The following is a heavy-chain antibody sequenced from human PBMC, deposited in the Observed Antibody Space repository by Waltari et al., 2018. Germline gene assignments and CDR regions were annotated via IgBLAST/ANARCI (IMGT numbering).Heavy chain of an antibody. J-gene: IGHJ4*01. CDR2: IKCNNGDR. CDR1: GFTFTSYP. D-gene: IGHD5-12*01. V-gene: IGHV1-2*02. Sequence: QVQLVQSGAEVKKPGASVKVSCKTSGFTFTSYPMHWVRQAPGQGLEWMGWIKCNNGDRDYAQKFRGRVTLTRETSLSTIYMEMNRLTSDDTAVYYCAREDIVATKVFDDWGHGTLVTVSS. CDR3: AREDIVATKVFDD.